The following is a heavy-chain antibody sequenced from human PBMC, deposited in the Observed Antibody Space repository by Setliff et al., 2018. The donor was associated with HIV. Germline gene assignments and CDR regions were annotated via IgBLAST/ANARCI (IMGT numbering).Heavy chain of an antibody. CDR1: GFTFSVHA. CDR2: INGDGDST. J-gene: IGHJ5*02. D-gene: IGHD3-3*01. CDR3: AKDYTTTFWECNWFDL. V-gene: IGHV3-23*01. Sequence: GGSLRLSCSASGFTFSVHAMTWVRQAPGKGLEWVSGINGDGDSTYYADSVKGRFTVSRDNSKDTLTLQMNDLRAEDTGLYYCAKDYTTTFWECNWFDLWGQGTLVTVSS.